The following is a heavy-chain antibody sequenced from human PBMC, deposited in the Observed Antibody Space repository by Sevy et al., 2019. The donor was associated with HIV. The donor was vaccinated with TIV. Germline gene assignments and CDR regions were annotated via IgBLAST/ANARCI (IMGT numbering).Heavy chain of an antibody. Sequence: GGSLRLSCAASGFAVSSNFMRWVRQAPGKGLEWVSVIYIGGSTYYADSVKGRFTISRDNSKNTLYLQMNSLRAEDTAVYCCARGKHISDYYGSFDYWGQGTLVTVSS. V-gene: IGHV3-53*01. D-gene: IGHD3-3*01. CDR1: GFAVSSNF. CDR3: ARGKHISDYYGSFDY. J-gene: IGHJ4*02. CDR2: IYIGGST.